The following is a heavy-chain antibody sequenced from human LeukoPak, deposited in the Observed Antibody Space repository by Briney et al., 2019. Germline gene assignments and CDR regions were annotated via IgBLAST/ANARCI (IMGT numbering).Heavy chain of an antibody. CDR2: IYTSGST. J-gene: IGHJ6*03. V-gene: IGHV4-61*02. CDR1: GGSISSGYYY. D-gene: IGHD2-21*02. CDR3: ARTYCGGDCRGYYYYYMDV. Sequence: SETLSLTCTVSGGSISSGYYYWNWIRQPAGKGLEWIGRIYTSGSTKYNPSLKSRVTVSVDTSKNQFSLKVRSVTAADTAVYYCARTYCGGDCRGYYYYYMDVWGKGTTVTISS.